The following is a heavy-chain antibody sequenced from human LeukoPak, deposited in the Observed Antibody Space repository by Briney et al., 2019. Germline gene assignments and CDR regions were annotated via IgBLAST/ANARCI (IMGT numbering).Heavy chain of an antibody. CDR3: ARGRSRYCSSTSCYHLGY. CDR2: MNPNSGNT. CDR1: GYTFTSYD. J-gene: IGHJ4*02. Sequence: ASVKVSCKASGYTFTSYDINRVRQATGQGLEWMGWMNPNSGNTGYAQKFQGRVTMTRNTSISTAYMELSSLRSEDTAVYYCARGRSRYCSSTSCYHLGYWGQGTLVTVSS. D-gene: IGHD2-2*01. V-gene: IGHV1-8*01.